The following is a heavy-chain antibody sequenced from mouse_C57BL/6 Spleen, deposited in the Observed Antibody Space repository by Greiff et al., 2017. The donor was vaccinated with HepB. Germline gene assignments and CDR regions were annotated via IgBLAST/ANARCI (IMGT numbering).Heavy chain of an antibody. J-gene: IGHJ3*01. D-gene: IGHD4-1*01. Sequence: VQLQQPGAELVKPGASVKLSCKASGYTFTSYWMQWVKQRPGQGLEWIGEIDPSDSYTNYNQKFKGKATLTVDTSSSTAYMQLSSLTSEDSAVYYCASGLTGTWFAYWGQGTLVTVSA. CDR2: IDPSDSYT. CDR1: GYTFTSYW. V-gene: IGHV1-50*01. CDR3: ASGLTGTWFAY.